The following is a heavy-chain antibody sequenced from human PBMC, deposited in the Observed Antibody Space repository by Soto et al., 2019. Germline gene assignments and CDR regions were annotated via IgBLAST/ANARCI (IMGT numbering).Heavy chain of an antibody. CDR2: INAGNGNT. CDR3: ARGELMGNWFDP. CDR1: GYTFTSYA. Sequence: ASVKVSCKASGYTFTSYAMHWVRQAPGQRLEWMGWINAGNGNTKYSQKFQGRVTITRDTSASTAYMELSSLRSEDTAVYYCARGELMGNWFDPWGQGTLVTVSS. V-gene: IGHV1-3*01. D-gene: IGHD3-16*01. J-gene: IGHJ5*02.